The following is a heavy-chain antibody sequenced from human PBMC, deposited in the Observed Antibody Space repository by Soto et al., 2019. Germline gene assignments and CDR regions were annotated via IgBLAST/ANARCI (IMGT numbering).Heavy chain of an antibody. CDR2: IYYSGST. CDR1: GGSISSSSYY. J-gene: IGHJ4*02. V-gene: IGHV4-39*01. Sequence: SETLSLTCTVPGGSISSSSYYWGWIRQPPGKGLEWIGSIYYSGSTYYNPSLKSRVTISVDTSKNQFSLKLSSVTAADTAVHNCVPLTTFGVVIPNWGQGTLVTVSS. D-gene: IGHD3-3*01. CDR3: VPLTTFGVVIPN.